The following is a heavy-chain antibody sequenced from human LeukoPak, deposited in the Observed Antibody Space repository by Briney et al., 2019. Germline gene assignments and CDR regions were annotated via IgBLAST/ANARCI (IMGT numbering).Heavy chain of an antibody. CDR3: ARAGRMATAILGDY. V-gene: IGHV1-69*05. D-gene: IGHD5-24*01. CDR1: GFTFSSYA. CDR2: IIPIFGTA. J-gene: IGHJ4*02. Sequence: GGSLRLSCAASGFTFSSYAISWVRQAPGQGLEWMGGIIPIFGTANYAQKLQGRVTMTTDTSTSTAYMELRSLRSDDTAVYYCARAGRMATAILGDYWGQGTLVTVSS.